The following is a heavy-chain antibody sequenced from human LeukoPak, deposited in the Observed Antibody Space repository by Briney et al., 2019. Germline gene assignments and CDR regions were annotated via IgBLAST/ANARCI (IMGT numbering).Heavy chain of an antibody. CDR2: ISPSGGST. J-gene: IGHJ2*01. CDR1: GYTFTSNY. CDR3: ARDSYSGSPGYFDL. Sequence: ASVKVSCKAFGYTFTSNYMHWVRQAPGQGPEWMGVISPSGGSTTYAQKFQGRVTLTRDMSTSTDYLELSSLRSEDTAVYYCARDSYSGSPGYFDLWGRGTLVTVSS. D-gene: IGHD1-26*01. V-gene: IGHV1-46*01.